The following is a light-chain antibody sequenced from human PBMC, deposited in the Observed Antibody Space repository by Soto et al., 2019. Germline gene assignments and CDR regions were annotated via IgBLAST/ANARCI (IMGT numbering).Light chain of an antibody. V-gene: IGLV2-14*03. CDR3: SSYTSSTIL. J-gene: IGLJ2*01. Sequence: QSALTQPASVSGSPGQSIIISCTGTSSDADAYNYVSWYRHHPGKAPKLLIYDVSNRPSGISNRFSGSKSGNTASLTISGLQPEDEADYFCSSYTSSTILFGGGTKVTVL. CDR2: DVS. CDR1: SSDADAYNY.